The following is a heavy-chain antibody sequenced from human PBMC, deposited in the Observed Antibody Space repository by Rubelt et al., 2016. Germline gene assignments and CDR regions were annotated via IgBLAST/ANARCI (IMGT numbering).Heavy chain of an antibody. CDR3: AREVGATDL. V-gene: IGHV1-46*01. J-gene: IGHJ4*02. Sequence: HWVRQAPGQGLEWVGVIKPSAGSTTYAQKFQGRLTMTRDTSTSTVYMELSSLRSDDTALYYCAREVGATDLWGQGTLVTVSS. D-gene: IGHD1-26*01. CDR2: IKPSAGST.